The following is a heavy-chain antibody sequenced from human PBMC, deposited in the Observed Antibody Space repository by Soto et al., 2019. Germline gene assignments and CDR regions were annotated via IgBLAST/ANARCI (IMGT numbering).Heavy chain of an antibody. D-gene: IGHD2-21*02. CDR1: GFTFSSYA. Sequence: EVQLLESGGGLVQPGGSLRLSCAASGFTFSSYAMSWVRQAPGKGLEWVSAISGSGGSTYYADSVKGRFTISRHNSKNTLYLQMKSLRADATAVYYCARSGGNSGRFGFDYWGQGTLVTVSS. V-gene: IGHV3-23*01. CDR2: ISGSGGST. J-gene: IGHJ4*02. CDR3: ARSGGNSGRFGFDY.